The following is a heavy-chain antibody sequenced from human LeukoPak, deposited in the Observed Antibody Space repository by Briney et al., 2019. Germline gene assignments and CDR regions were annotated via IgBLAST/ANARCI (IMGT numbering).Heavy chain of an antibody. CDR1: GFTFSSSG. CDR3: AGARLGPRQFVY. J-gene: IGHJ4*02. V-gene: IGHV3-33*01. Sequence: GGSLRLSCAASGFTFSSSGMNWVRQPPGKGLEWWAEIWYDGNNKYYADAVKGGFTISRDNSKNTLFRQMNSLRAEETAIYFCAGARLGPRQFVYWGQGTLVTVSS. CDR2: IWYDGNNK. D-gene: IGHD6-6*01.